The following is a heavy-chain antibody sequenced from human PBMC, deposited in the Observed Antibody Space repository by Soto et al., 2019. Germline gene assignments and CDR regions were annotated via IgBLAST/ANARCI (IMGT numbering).Heavy chain of an antibody. J-gene: IGHJ5*02. CDR1: GFTFSSYT. Sequence: EVQLSESGGGLVQPGGSLRLSCTASGFTFSSYTMSWVRQAPGKGLEWVSSFSGRDATTYYADSVKGRFTISRDNSKNTLYLQMNSLRAEDTALYFCVRTIVGATKGSWFDPWGQGALVTVSS. CDR2: FSGRDATT. V-gene: IGHV3-23*01. CDR3: VRTIVGATKGSWFDP. D-gene: IGHD1-26*01.